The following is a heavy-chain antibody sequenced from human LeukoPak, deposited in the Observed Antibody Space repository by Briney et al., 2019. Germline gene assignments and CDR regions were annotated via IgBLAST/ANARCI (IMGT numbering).Heavy chain of an antibody. J-gene: IGHJ4*02. V-gene: IGHV1-69*05. Sequence: SVKVSSKASGGTFSSYAISWVRQAPGQGLEWMGRIIPIFGTANYAQKFQGRVTITTDESTSTAYMELSSLRSEDTAVYYCATSREMATVDYWGQGTLVTVSS. D-gene: IGHD5-24*01. CDR2: IIPIFGTA. CDR3: ATSREMATVDY. CDR1: GGTFSSYA.